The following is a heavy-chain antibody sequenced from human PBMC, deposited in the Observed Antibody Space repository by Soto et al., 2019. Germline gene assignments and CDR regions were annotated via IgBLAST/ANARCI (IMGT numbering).Heavy chain of an antibody. J-gene: IGHJ4*02. CDR3: ARSRITGTTWSFDK. CDR2: IYPGDSDA. D-gene: IGHD1-20*01. V-gene: IGHV5-51*01. CDR1: GDSFTDYW. Sequence: ESLKISCTSSGDSFTDYWIGWVRQMPGKGLEWMAIIYPGDSDARYRPSFQGQVTISADKSINTAYLQWSSLKASDTAMYYCARSRITGTTWSFDKWGQGTLVTVSS.